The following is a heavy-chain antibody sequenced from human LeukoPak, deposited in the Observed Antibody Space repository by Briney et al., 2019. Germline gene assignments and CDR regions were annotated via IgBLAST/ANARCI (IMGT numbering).Heavy chain of an antibody. CDR3: ARGLDYDYVWGSYRVFDY. J-gene: IGHJ4*02. Sequence: ASVKASCKASGYTFTSYGISWVRQAPGQGLEWMGWISAYNGNTNYAQKLQGRVTMTTDTSTSTAYMELRSLRSDDTAVYYCARGLDYDYVWGSYRVFDYWGQGTLVTVSS. CDR1: GYTFTSYG. CDR2: ISAYNGNT. V-gene: IGHV1-18*01. D-gene: IGHD3-16*02.